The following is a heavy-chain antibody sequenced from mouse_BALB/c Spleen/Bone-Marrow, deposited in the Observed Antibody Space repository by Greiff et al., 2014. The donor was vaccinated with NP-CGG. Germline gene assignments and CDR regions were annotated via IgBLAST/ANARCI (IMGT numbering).Heavy chain of an antibody. D-gene: IGHD2-1*01. V-gene: IGHV7-3*02. CDR2: IRNKANGYTT. CDR3: ARDKNYGSYWYSDV. Sequence: EVHLVESGGGLVQPGGSLRLSCATSGFTFTDYYMSWVRQPPGKALEWLGFIRNKANGYTTEYSASVKGRFTISRDNSQSILYLQMNTLRAEDSATYYCARDKNYGSYWYSDVWGAGTTVTVSS. J-gene: IGHJ1*01. CDR1: GFTFTDYY.